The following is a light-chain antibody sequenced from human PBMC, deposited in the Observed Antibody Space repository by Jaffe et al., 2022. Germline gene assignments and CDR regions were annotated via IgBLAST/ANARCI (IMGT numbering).Light chain of an antibody. CDR2: EVS. CDR1: SSDVGGYNY. J-gene: IGLJ2*01. V-gene: IGLV2-8*01. Sequence: QSALTQIPSASGSPGQSVTISCTGTSSDVGGYNYVSWYQQHPGKAPKLMIYEVSKRPSGVPDRFSGSKSGNTASLTVSGLQAEDEADYYCSSYAGSNNLVVFGGGTKLTVL. CDR3: SSYAGSNNLVV.